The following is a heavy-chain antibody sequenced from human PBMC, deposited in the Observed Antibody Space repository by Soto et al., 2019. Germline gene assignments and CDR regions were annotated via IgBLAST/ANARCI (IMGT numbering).Heavy chain of an antibody. CDR3: AREGRVGGIDY. D-gene: IGHD6-19*01. Sequence: WWSLKVSCAASGVTVWSYVMHVARQAPGKGLEWVAVISYDGSNKYYADSVKGRFTISRDNAKNSLYLQMNSLRAEDTAVYYCAREGRVGGIDYWGQGTPVTLSS. J-gene: IGHJ4*02. CDR1: GVTVWSYV. V-gene: IGHV3-30-3*01. CDR2: ISYDGSNK.